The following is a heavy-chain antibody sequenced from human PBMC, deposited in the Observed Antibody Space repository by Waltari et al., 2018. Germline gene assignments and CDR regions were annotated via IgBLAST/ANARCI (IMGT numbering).Heavy chain of an antibody. J-gene: IGHJ4*02. CDR1: GGTFSSYA. CDR3: ARDGTPTTVTTASWYY. V-gene: IGHV1-69*01. CDR2: IIPIFGTA. D-gene: IGHD4-4*01. Sequence: QVQLVQSGAEVKKPGSSVKVSCKASGGTFSSYAISWVRQVPGQGLEWMGGIIPIFGTANYAQKFQGRVTITADESTSTAYMELSSLRSEDTAVYYCARDGTPTTVTTASWYYWGQGTLVTVSS.